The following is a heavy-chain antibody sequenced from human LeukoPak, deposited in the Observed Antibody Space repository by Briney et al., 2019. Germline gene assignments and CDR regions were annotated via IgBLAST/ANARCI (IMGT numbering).Heavy chain of an antibody. J-gene: IGHJ6*02. Sequence: GGSLRLSCAASGFTFSNYAMSWVRQAPGKGMEWVSSIDGGGVNTYYADSVKDRFTISKDISKNTLYLQMNSLRAEDTAVYYCAKDDWRVAPLEKNYRYYGMDVWGQGTTVTVSS. CDR1: GFTFSNYA. D-gene: IGHD3-9*01. CDR3: AKDDWRVAPLEKNYRYYGMDV. CDR2: IDGGGVNT. V-gene: IGHV3-23*01.